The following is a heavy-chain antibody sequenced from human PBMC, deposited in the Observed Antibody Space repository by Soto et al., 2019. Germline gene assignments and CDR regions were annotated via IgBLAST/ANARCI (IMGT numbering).Heavy chain of an antibody. CDR1: GGSIRNVY. Sequence: SETLSLTCTVSGGSIRNVYWSWIRQAPGKGLEWIGFIFHSGNAKYNPSLKSRVTISVDTSKNQFSLSLDSATAADTAVYFCARAHAPTLPFDYWGQGTLVTVSS. J-gene: IGHJ4*01. D-gene: IGHD2-15*01. V-gene: IGHV4-59*01. CDR2: IFHSGNA. CDR3: ARAHAPTLPFDY.